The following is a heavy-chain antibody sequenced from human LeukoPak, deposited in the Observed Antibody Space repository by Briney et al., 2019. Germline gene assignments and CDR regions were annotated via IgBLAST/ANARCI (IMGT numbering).Heavy chain of an antibody. CDR3: ATPPKTHTRYYDILTGYGNYFDY. Sequence: ASVKVSCKVSGYTLTELSMHWVRQAPGKGLEWMGGFDPEDGETIYAQKFQGRVTMTEDTSTDTAYMELSSLRSEDTAVYYCATPPKTHTRYYDILTGYGNYFDYWGQGTLVTVSS. D-gene: IGHD3-9*01. V-gene: IGHV1-24*01. CDR1: GYTLTELS. CDR2: FDPEDGET. J-gene: IGHJ4*02.